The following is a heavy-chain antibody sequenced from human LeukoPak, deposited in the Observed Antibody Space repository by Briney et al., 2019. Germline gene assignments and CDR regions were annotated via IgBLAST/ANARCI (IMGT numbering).Heavy chain of an antibody. CDR1: GFTFSSYG. J-gene: IGHJ4*02. CDR2: ISGSGGST. V-gene: IGHV3-23*01. CDR3: AKDLSRGVFDY. Sequence: GGSLRLSCAASGFTFSSYGMGWVRQAPGKGLEWVSAISGSGGSTYYADSVKGRFTISRDNSKNTLYLQMNSLRAEDTAVYYCAKDLSRGVFDYWGQGTLVTVSS.